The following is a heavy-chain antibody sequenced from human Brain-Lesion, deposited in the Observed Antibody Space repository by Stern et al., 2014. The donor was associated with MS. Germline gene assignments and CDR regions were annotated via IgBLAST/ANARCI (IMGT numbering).Heavy chain of an antibody. CDR2: VNPNTGGK. D-gene: IGHD3-3*01. CDR1: GYIFTGYY. J-gene: IGHJ6*02. Sequence: VQLVESGAEVKKPGASVKVSCKTSGYIFTGYYIHWVRQAPGQGLEWMAWVNPNTGGKKYAQKFQGRVTMSRDTSISTAYVELSSLTSDETAVYYCARDQRGITIFGVVTDYYYLGMDVGGQGTTVTVSS. CDR3: ARDQRGITIFGVVTDYYYLGMDV. V-gene: IGHV1-2*02.